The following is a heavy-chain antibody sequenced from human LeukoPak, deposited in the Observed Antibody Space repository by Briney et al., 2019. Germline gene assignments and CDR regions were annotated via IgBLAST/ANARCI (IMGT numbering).Heavy chain of an antibody. D-gene: IGHD3-10*01. Sequence: GGSLRLSCAASGFIFSSYAMHWVRQAPGKGLEWVAVISYDGSNKYYADSVKGRFTISRDNSKNTLYLQMNSLRAEDTAVYYCARDLRVVRGVIEYYFDYWGQGTLVTVSS. V-gene: IGHV3-30*04. J-gene: IGHJ4*02. CDR1: GFIFSSYA. CDR3: ARDLRVVRGVIEYYFDY. CDR2: ISYDGSNK.